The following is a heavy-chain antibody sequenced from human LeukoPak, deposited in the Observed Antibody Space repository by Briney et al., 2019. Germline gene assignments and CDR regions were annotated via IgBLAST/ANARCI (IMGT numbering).Heavy chain of an antibody. D-gene: IGHD6-6*01. CDR3: TTAPFRIASRDY. Sequence: GGSLTLSCAASGFTFTNAWMTWVRHAPGKGLEWVGRIKSNIDGGTPDLAAPVKCRFAIPRDDSKNTLYLQMNSLKTEDTAVYYCTTAPFRIASRDYWGPGTLVTVSS. J-gene: IGHJ4*02. V-gene: IGHV3-15*01. CDR2: IKSNIDGGTP. CDR1: GFTFTNAW.